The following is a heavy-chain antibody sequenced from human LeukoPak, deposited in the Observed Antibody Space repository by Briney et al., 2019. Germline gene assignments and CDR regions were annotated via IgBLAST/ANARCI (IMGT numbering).Heavy chain of an antibody. CDR1: GFTVSSDY. CDR2: IYSGGTT. Sequence: GGSLRLSCAASGFTVSSDYMSWVRQAPGKGLEWVSLIYSGGTTYYADSVKGRFTISRDNSKNTLYLQMNSLRAEDTAVYYCARDYRNYPYWGQGTLVTVSS. J-gene: IGHJ4*02. CDR3: ARDYRNYPY. D-gene: IGHD3-16*02. V-gene: IGHV3-53*01.